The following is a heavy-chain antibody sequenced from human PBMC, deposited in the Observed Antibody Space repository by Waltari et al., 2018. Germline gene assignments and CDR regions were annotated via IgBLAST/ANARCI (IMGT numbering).Heavy chain of an antibody. J-gene: IGHJ6*03. CDR2: VNHSGST. CDR3: AGRPTVPGRDKSYYYYYYMDV. CDR1: GGSFSGYH. Sequence: QVQLQQWGAGLLKPSETQSLTCAVYGGSFSGYHWSWVRQPPGMGLEWSGAVNHSGSTNYNPSLKSQVTISADSSKNQFSLTLSSVTAADTSVFYCAGRPTVPGRDKSYYYYYYMDVWGKGTTVTVSS. D-gene: IGHD2-2*01. V-gene: IGHV4-34*01.